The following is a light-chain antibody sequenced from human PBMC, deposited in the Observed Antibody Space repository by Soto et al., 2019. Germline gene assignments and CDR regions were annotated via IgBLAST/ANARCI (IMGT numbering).Light chain of an antibody. CDR2: DVS. Sequence: QSALTQPASVSGSPGQSITISCTGTSSDVGGHNYVSWYQQHPGKAPKLMIYDVSNRPSGVSNRFSASKSGNTASLTISGLQPENEADYYCTSYTTSSTQAFGTGPK. CDR3: TSYTTSSTQA. V-gene: IGLV2-14*03. J-gene: IGLJ1*01. CDR1: SSDVGGHNY.